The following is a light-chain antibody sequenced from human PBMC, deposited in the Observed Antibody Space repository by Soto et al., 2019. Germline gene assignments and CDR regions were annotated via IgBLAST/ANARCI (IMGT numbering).Light chain of an antibody. CDR1: QNISRS. Sequence: EIVLTQSPGTLSLSPGERATLSCRASQNISRSLAWYQQKPGQAPRLLIYSAFTRATGVPARFSGSGSGTEFTLIISSLQSEDFAVYYCQQYNNWPPYTFGQGTKVDIK. CDR2: SAF. CDR3: QQYNNWPPYT. V-gene: IGKV3-15*01. J-gene: IGKJ2*01.